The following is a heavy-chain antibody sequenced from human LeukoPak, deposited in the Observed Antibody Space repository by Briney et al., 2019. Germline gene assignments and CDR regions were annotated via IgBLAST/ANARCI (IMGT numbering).Heavy chain of an antibody. CDR3: ARLLDSSRFDY. CDR1: GYRFSGYW. CDR2: IYPGDSDT. Sequence: GESLKISCHGSGYRFSGYWIAWVPQMPGKGLEWIGIIYPGDSDTRYSPSFQGQVTISADKSISAAYLQWSSLKATDTAIYYCARLLDSSRFDYWGQGSLVTVSS. J-gene: IGHJ4*02. V-gene: IGHV5-51*01. D-gene: IGHD3-22*01.